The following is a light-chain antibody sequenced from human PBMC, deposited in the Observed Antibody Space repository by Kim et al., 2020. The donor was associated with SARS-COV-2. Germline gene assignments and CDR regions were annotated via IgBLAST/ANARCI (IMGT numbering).Light chain of an antibody. CDR3: QSYDASLGGYV. V-gene: IGLV1-40*01. CDR1: SSNIGAGYN. J-gene: IGLJ1*01. CDR2: DSK. Sequence: QRVPISGSGRSSNIGAGYNVLWYQELPGAAPKLLIYDSKNRPSGVPDRVSVSKSGTSASLAITGLQAEDEADYYCQSYDASLGGYVFGTGTKVTV.